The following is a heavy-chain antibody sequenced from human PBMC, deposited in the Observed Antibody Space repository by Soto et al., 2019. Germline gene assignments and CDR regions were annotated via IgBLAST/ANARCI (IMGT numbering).Heavy chain of an antibody. V-gene: IGHV4-31*03. CDR3: ARALRPSLAFFWGTNDY. Sequence: SETLSLTCTVSGGSISSGGYYWSWIRQHPGKGLEWIGYIYYSGSTYYNPSLKSRVTISVDTSKNQFSLKLSSVTAADTAVYYCARALRPSLAFFWGTNDYWGQGTLVTVSS. J-gene: IGHJ4*02. D-gene: IGHD1-1*01. CDR2: IYYSGST. CDR1: GGSISSGGYY.